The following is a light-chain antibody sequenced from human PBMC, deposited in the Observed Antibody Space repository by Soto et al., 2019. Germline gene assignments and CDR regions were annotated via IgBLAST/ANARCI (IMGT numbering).Light chain of an antibody. CDR3: QQYDNSPGYS. V-gene: IGKV3-20*01. Sequence: EIVLTQSPGTLSLSPGERATLSCRASQSVSSSYLAWYQQKPGQAPRLLMYGASSRATGIPDGFSGSGSGTDFTLTISRVEPEDFAVYYCQQYDNSPGYSFGQGTKLEI. J-gene: IGKJ2*01. CDR2: GAS. CDR1: QSVSSSY.